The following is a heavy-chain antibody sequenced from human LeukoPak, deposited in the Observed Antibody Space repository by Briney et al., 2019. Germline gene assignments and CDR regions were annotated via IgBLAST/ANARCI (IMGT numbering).Heavy chain of an antibody. CDR2: INPNGGST. V-gene: IGHV1-46*01. CDR1: GYTFTSYY. Sequence: ASVKVSCKASGYTFTSYYMHWVRQAPGQGLEWMGIINPNGGSTSYAQKFQGRVAMTRDTSTATVHMELNSLRSDDTAVYYCATNSDGYKYWGQGTLVTVSS. J-gene: IGHJ4*02. CDR3: ATNSDGYKY. D-gene: IGHD5-24*01.